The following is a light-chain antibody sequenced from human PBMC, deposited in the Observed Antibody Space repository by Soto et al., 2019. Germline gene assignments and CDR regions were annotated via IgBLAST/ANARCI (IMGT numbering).Light chain of an antibody. CDR3: AAWDDSLNGFWV. CDR2: SNN. CDR1: SSNIGSNT. V-gene: IGLV1-44*01. Sequence: QSLLTQPPSASGTPGQRVTISCSGSSSNIGSNTVNWYQQLPGTAPKLLIYSNNQRPSGVPDRFSGSKSGTSASLAISGLQSEDEADYYCAAWDDSLNGFWVFGGGTQLTVL. J-gene: IGLJ3*02.